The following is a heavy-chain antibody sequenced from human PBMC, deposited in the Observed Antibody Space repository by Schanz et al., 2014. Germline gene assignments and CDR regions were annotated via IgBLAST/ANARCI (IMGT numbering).Heavy chain of an antibody. D-gene: IGHD6-19*01. CDR1: GYTLSAYS. J-gene: IGHJ4*02. CDR2: MNPNSGNP. V-gene: IGHV1-8*02. Sequence: QVQLVQSGTQVKKPGASVKVSCKASGYTLSAYSLHWVRQAPGQGLEWLGWMNPNSGNPGFAQKFRGRVTMTRNTSMSTAYMELRSLRSDDTAVYYCARGGYSSGWYDRDIAHFDYWGQGTLVTVSS. CDR3: ARGGYSSGWYDRDIAHFDY.